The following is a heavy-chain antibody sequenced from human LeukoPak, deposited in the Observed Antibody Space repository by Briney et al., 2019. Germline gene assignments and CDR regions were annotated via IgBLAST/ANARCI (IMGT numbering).Heavy chain of an antibody. CDR1: GYTFTSYG. D-gene: IGHD2-15*01. V-gene: IGHV1-18*01. CDR3: ARDRGLGYCSGGSCYSLGY. Sequence: GASVKVSCKASGYTFTSYGISWVRQAPGQGLEWMGWISAYNGNTNYAQKLQGRVTVTTDTSTSTAYMELRSLRSDDTAVYYCARDRGLGYCSGGSCYSLGYWGQGTLVTVSS. CDR2: ISAYNGNT. J-gene: IGHJ4*02.